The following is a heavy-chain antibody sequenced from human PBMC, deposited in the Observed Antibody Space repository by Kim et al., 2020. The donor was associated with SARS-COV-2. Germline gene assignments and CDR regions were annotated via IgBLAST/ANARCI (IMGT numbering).Heavy chain of an antibody. V-gene: IGHV5-51*01. J-gene: IGHJ3*02. D-gene: IGHD1-26*01. Sequence: GESLKISCTGSGYSFTSYWIAWVRQMPGKGLEWMGVIYPGGSDTRYSPSFQGQVTISADKSISTAYLHWSRLKASDTAMYYCAIPISGDAFDIWGQGTMVTVSS. CDR3: AIPISGDAFDI. CDR1: GYSFTSYW. CDR2: IYPGGSDT.